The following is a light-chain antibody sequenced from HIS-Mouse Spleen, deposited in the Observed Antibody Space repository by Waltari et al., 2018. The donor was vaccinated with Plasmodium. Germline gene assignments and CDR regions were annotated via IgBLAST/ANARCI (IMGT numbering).Light chain of an antibody. CDR2: EDS. V-gene: IGLV3-10*01. Sequence: SYELTQPPSVSVSPGQTDRITCSGDALTKKYAYWYQQKSGQAPVLVIYEDSKRPSGIPERFSGSSSGTMATLTISGAQVEDEADYYCYSTDSSGNHRVFGGGTKLTVL. CDR3: YSTDSSGNHRV. J-gene: IGLJ3*02. CDR1: ALTKKY.